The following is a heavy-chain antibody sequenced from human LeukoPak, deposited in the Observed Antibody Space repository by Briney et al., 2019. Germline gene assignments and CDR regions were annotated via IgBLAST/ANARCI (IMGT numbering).Heavy chain of an antibody. CDR1: EFTFSSYS. CDR3: ARAGSSLIMVRGAVDY. J-gene: IGHJ4*02. CDR2: ITNSGNSK. D-gene: IGHD3-10*01. Sequence: GGSLRLSCAASEFTFSSYSMNWVRQAPGKGLEWVSYITNSGNSKSYADSVKGRFTISRDNSKNTLYLQMNSLRTEDTAVYYCARAGSSLIMVRGAVDYWGQGTLVTVSS. V-gene: IGHV3-48*01.